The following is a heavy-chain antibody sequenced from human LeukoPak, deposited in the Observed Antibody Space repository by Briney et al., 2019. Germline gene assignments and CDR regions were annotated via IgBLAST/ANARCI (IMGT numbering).Heavy chain of an antibody. CDR3: AKARGSYSFDY. V-gene: IGHV3-30*18. Sequence: GGSLRLSCAASGFTFSSYGMHWVRQAPGKGLEWVAVISYDGSNKYYADSVKGRFTISRDNSKNTLYLQMNSLRAEDTAVYYCAKARGSYSFDYWGQGTLVTVSS. J-gene: IGHJ4*02. CDR1: GFTFSSYG. CDR2: ISYDGSNK. D-gene: IGHD1-26*01.